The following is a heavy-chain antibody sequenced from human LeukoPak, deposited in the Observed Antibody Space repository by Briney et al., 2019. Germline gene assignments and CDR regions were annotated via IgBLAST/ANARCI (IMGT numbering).Heavy chain of an antibody. CDR3: ARVSHSSSWYGGAFDI. J-gene: IGHJ3*02. CDR1: GGSISSYY. Sequence: SETLSLTCTVSGGSISSYYWSWIRQPPGKGLEWIGYIYYSGSTNYNPSLKSRVTISVDTSKNQFSLKLSSVTAADTAVYYCARVSHSSSWYGGAFDIWGQGTMVTVSS. D-gene: IGHD6-13*01. CDR2: IYYSGST. V-gene: IGHV4-59*01.